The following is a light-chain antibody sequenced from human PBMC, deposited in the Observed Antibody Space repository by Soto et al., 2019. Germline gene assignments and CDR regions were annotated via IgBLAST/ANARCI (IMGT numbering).Light chain of an antibody. V-gene: IGKV1-39*01. CDR3: QQTFSFPLT. CDR1: QNINNF. J-gene: IGKJ3*01. Sequence: DIQMTQSPASLSASVGHRVNITCRASQNINNFLHWYQQKPGKAPSLLIYTASTLQTGVPSRFSGSGSGTDFTLTISDLQPEDFATYFCQQTFSFPLTFGPGTKVDIK. CDR2: TAS.